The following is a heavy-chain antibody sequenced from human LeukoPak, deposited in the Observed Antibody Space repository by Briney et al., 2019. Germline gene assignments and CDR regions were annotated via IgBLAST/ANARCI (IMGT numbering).Heavy chain of an antibody. CDR1: GFSLSNARMG. J-gene: IGHJ5*02. Sequence: SGPVLVKPTETLTLTCTVSGFSLSNARMGVSWIRQPPGKALEWLAHIFSNDEKSYSTSLKSRLTISKDTSKSQVVLTLTNMDPVDTATYYCARIDYDSSGYYFPFDPWGQGTPVTVSS. CDR2: IFSNDEK. V-gene: IGHV2-26*01. D-gene: IGHD3-22*01. CDR3: ARIDYDSSGYYFPFDP.